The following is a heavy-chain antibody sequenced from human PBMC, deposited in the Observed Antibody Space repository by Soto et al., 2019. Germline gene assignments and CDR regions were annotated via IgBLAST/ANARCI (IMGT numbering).Heavy chain of an antibody. CDR1: GYTFTNYW. CDR3: ARIVRPISMAHHAFEV. Sequence: EVQMVQSGAEVKKPGESLKISCKGSGYTFTNYWIGWVRQMPGKGLEWVGIIYPGDSDTRYSPSFQGQVTISADNSITTAYLQWRSLKASDTAMFYCARIVRPISMAHHAFEVWGQGTMATVSS. CDR2: IYPGDSDT. V-gene: IGHV5-51*01. D-gene: IGHD1-20*01. J-gene: IGHJ3*01.